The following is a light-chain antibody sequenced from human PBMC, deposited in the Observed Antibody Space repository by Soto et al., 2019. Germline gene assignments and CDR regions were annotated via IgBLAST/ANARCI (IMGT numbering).Light chain of an antibody. CDR3: QQFT. V-gene: IGKV3D-15*01. CDR1: QSVSSN. J-gene: IGKJ1*01. CDR2: GAS. Sequence: EIVMTQSPATLSVSPGERATLSCRASQSVSSNLAWYQQKPGQAPRLLIYGASSRATGIPDRFSGSGSGTDFTLTISRLEPEDFAVYYSQQFTFGQGTKVDI.